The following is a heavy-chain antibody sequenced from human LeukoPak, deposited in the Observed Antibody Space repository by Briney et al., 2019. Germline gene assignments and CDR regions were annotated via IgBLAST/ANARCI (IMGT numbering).Heavy chain of an antibody. D-gene: IGHD3-22*01. CDR2: IWYDGSNK. J-gene: IGHJ6*02. CDR1: GFTFSSYG. Sequence: GGSLRLSCAASGFTFSSYGMHWVRQAPGKGLEWVAVIWYDGSNKYYADSVKGRFTISRDNSKNTLYLQMNSLRAEDTAVYYCAREPVYYDSSGYYYYYGMDVWGQGTTVTVSS. CDR3: AREPVYYDSSGYYYYYGMDV. V-gene: IGHV3-33*01.